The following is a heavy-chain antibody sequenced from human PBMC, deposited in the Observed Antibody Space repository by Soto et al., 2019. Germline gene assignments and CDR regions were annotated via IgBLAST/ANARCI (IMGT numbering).Heavy chain of an antibody. CDR1: GNTFTNFG. D-gene: IGHD2-2*01. CDR2: ISPYTDDP. CDR3: ARVIPGAEAWFHP. Sequence: QGQLVQSGVEVKKPGASVKVSCSASGNTFTNFGVTWVRQAPGQVLEWMGWISPYTDDPSYAQKFQGRVTMTIDTSTSTAYLDLRSLTSDDTAVYSGARVIPGAEAWFHPWGQGTLVTVSS. V-gene: IGHV1-18*01. J-gene: IGHJ5*02.